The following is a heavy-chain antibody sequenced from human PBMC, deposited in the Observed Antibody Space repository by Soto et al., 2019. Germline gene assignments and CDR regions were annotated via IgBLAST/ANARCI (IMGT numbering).Heavy chain of an antibody. CDR1: GGSISSSSYY. CDR2: IYYSGST. V-gene: IGHV4-39*07. CDR3: ARGGTTVTTFDY. Sequence: SETLSLTCTVSGGSISSSSYYWGWIRQPPGKGLEWIGSIYYSGSTYYNPSLKSRVTISVDRSKNQFSLKLSSVTAADTAVYYCARGGTTVTTFDYWGQGTLVTVSS. J-gene: IGHJ4*02. D-gene: IGHD4-17*01.